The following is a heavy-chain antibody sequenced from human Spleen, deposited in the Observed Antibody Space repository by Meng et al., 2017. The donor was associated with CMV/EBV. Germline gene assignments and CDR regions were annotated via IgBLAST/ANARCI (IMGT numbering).Heavy chain of an antibody. Sequence: GGSLRLSCAASGFTFSSYGMNWVRQAPGKGLEWVAVISYDGSNKYYADSVKGRFTISRDNSKNTLYLQMNSLRAEDPAVYYCAREAAAGTGGAFDIWGQGTMVTVSS. CDR2: ISYDGSNK. J-gene: IGHJ3*02. V-gene: IGHV3-30*03. CDR1: GFTFSSYG. D-gene: IGHD6-13*01. CDR3: AREAAAGTGGAFDI.